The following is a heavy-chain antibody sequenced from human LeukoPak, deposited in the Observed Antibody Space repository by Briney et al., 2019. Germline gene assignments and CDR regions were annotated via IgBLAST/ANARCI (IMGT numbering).Heavy chain of an antibody. V-gene: IGHV4-31*03. CDR2: IYYSGST. CDR3: ARARVYYYDSSGYQAQYYFDY. J-gene: IGHJ4*02. Sequence: SETLSLTCTVSGGSISSGGYYWSWIRQHPGKGLEWNGYIYYSGSTYYNPSLKSRVTISVDTSKNQFSLKLSSVTAADTAVYYCARARVYYYDSSGYQAQYYFDYWGQGTLVTVSS. CDR1: GGSISSGGYY. D-gene: IGHD3-22*01.